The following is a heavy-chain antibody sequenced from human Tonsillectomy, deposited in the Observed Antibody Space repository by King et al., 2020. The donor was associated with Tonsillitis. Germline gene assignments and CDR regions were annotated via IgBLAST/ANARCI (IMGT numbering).Heavy chain of an antibody. V-gene: IGHV4-4*07. CDR2: IYTSGST. J-gene: IGHJ4*02. D-gene: IGHD2-21*02. CDR3: AREPTSSYCGGDCYYFDY. Sequence: VQLQESGPGLVKPSETLSLTCTVSGGSISSYYWSWVRQPAGKGLEWIGRIYTSGSTNYNPSLKSRVTMSVDTSKNQFSLQLSSVTAADTAVYYCAREPTSSYCGGDCYYFDYWGQGTLVTVSS. CDR1: GGSISSYY.